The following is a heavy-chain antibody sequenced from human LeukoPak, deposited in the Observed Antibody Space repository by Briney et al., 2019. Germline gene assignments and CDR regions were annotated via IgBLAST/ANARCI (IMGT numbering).Heavy chain of an antibody. D-gene: IGHD3-22*01. CDR3: ANRHYDSSGYYENFDY. CDR1: GFTFSSYG. Sequence: AGGSLRLSCAASGFTFSSYGMHWVRQAPGKGLEWVAVISYDGSNKYYADSVKGRFTISRDNSKNTLYLQMNSLRAEDTAVYYCANRHYDSSGYYENFDYWGQGALVTVSS. V-gene: IGHV3-30*18. J-gene: IGHJ4*02. CDR2: ISYDGSNK.